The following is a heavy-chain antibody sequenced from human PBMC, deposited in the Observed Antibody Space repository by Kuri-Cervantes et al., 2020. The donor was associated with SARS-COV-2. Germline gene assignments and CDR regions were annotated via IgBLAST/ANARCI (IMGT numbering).Heavy chain of an antibody. Sequence: GSLRLSCVVSGYSISSGYKWGWIRQPPGKGLEWIGYIYYSGSTNYNPSLKSRVTISVDTSKNQFSLRLSSVTAADTAVYYCARGLGKRYSSSWTYWCFDLWGRGTLVTVSS. CDR2: IYYSGST. J-gene: IGHJ2*01. CDR1: GYSISSGYK. D-gene: IGHD6-13*01. V-gene: IGHV4-61*01. CDR3: ARGLGKRYSSSWTYWCFDL.